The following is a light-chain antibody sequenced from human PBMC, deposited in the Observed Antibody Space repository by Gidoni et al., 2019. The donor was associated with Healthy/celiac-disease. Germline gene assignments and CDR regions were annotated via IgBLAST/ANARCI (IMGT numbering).Light chain of an antibody. Sequence: YSLAVSLGARATINCKSSQSVLYSSNNKNYSAWYQQKPGQPPKLLIYWASTRESGVPDRFSGGGSGTDFTLTISSLQAEDVAVYYCQQYYSTPPMYTFGQGTKLEIK. CDR3: QQYYSTPPMYT. V-gene: IGKV4-1*01. CDR1: QSVLYSSNNKNY. CDR2: WAS. J-gene: IGKJ2*01.